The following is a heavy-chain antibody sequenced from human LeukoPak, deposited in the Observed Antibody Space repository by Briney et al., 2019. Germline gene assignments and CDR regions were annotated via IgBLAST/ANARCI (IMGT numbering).Heavy chain of an antibody. Sequence: GSSVKVSCKASGGTFSSYAISWVRQAPGQGLEWMGRIIPIFGTANYAQKFQGRVTITTDESTSTAYMELSSLRSEDTAGYYCARDRRGYSYGYTTWFDPWGQGTLVTVFS. D-gene: IGHD5-18*01. J-gene: IGHJ5*02. CDR3: ARDRRGYSYGYTTWFDP. CDR2: IIPIFGTA. CDR1: GGTFSSYA. V-gene: IGHV1-69*05.